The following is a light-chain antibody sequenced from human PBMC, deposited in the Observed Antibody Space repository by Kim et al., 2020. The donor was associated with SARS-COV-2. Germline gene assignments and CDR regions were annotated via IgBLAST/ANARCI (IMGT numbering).Light chain of an antibody. CDR3: QAWDSSPEVV. V-gene: IGLV3-1*01. CDR1: KVGNKY. J-gene: IGLJ2*01. Sequence: SPGQTVSIACSGYKVGNKYVSWHQQKTGQSPVLVIYQDNKRPSGIPERFSGSNSGNTATLTISGTQAMDEADYYCQAWDSSPEVVFGGGTQLTVL. CDR2: QDN.